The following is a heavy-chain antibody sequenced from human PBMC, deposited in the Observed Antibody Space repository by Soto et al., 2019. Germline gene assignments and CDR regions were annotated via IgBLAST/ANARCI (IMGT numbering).Heavy chain of an antibody. D-gene: IGHD3-22*01. CDR2: ISGSGGST. Sequence: SLRLSCAASGFTFSSYAMSWVRQAPGKGLEWVSGISGSGGSTYYADSVKGRFTISRDNSKNTLFLQMNSLRAEDTAVYYCAKDRINYYDSSGYLLRRGFDSWGQGTLVTVSS. V-gene: IGHV3-23*01. CDR1: GFTFSSYA. CDR3: AKDRINYYDSSGYLLRRGFDS. J-gene: IGHJ4*02.